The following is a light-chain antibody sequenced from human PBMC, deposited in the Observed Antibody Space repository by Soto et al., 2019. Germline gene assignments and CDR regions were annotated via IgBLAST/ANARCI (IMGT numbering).Light chain of an antibody. J-gene: IGKJ1*01. CDR2: WAS. Sequence: DIVMTQSPDSLAVSLGERATINCKSTQSVLYSSNNMNYLAWYQQKPGQPPKLLIYWASTRGSGVPDRFSGSGSGTDFTLTISSLQAEDVAVYYCQQYYKTPWTFGQGTKVEIK. CDR1: QSVLYSSNNMNY. V-gene: IGKV4-1*01. CDR3: QQYYKTPWT.